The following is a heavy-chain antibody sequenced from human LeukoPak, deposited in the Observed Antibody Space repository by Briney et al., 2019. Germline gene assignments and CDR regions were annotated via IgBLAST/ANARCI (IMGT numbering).Heavy chain of an antibody. CDR2: IIMSGTTI. CDR3: ARDRGTTCMAFDY. Sequence: GGSLRLSCAPSGFTFSEYYVRGLREAPRKGLEGVLYIIMSGTTIYYADSVKGRFTISRDNAKNSLYLQMNRLRAEDTAVYYCARDRGTTCMAFDYWGQGTLVTVSS. CDR1: GFTFSEYY. V-gene: IGHV3-11*01. D-gene: IGHD3-10*01. J-gene: IGHJ4*02.